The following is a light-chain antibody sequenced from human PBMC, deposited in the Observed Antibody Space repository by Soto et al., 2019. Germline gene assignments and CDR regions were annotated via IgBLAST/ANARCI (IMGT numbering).Light chain of an antibody. CDR1: QSIRSN. CDR2: DAS. J-gene: IGKJ4*01. V-gene: IGKV3-15*01. Sequence: EIVLTQSPVTLSVSPGEIVTLSFRASQSIRSNLAWYQQKPGQTPRLLMYDASTRATGIPARFSGSGSGTDFTLTISSLQSEDFAVYFCQEYNNWPALTFGGGTKVDIK. CDR3: QEYNNWPALT.